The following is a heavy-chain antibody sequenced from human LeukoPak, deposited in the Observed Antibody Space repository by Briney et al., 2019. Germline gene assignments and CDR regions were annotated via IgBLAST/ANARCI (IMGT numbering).Heavy chain of an antibody. Sequence: GGSLRLSCAASDFTFGSNYMTWVRQAPGKGLEWVSVIYSGGKTFYPPSVKRPFPISRDDSKNTLYLQMNSLRAEDTAIYYCARDGDDTTNWWGQGTLVTVSS. D-gene: IGHD2-8*01. CDR1: DFTFGSNY. CDR2: IYSGGKT. V-gene: IGHV3-53*01. J-gene: IGHJ4*02. CDR3: ARDGDDTTNW.